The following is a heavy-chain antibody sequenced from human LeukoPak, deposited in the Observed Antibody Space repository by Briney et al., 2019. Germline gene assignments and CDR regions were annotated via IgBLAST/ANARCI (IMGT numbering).Heavy chain of an antibody. CDR2: MNPNSGNT. V-gene: IGHV1-8*03. CDR1: GYTFTSYD. Sequence: ASVKVSCKASGYTFTSYDINWVRQATGQGLEWMGWMNPNSGNTGYAQKFQGRVTITRNTSISTAYMELSSLRSEDTAVYYCARDHDGSGSYYPLFDYWGQGTLVTVSS. CDR3: ARDHDGSGSYYPLFDY. D-gene: IGHD3-10*01. J-gene: IGHJ4*02.